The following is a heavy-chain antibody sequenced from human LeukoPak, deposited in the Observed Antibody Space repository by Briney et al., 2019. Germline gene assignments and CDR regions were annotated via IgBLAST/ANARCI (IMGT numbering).Heavy chain of an antibody. V-gene: IGHV1-18*01. CDR2: ISAYNGNT. J-gene: IGHJ4*02. Sequence: ASVKVSCKASGYTFTSYGISWVRQAPGQGLEWMGWISAYNGNTNYAQKLQGRVTMTTDTSTSTAYMELRSLRSDDTAVYYCARVHYDSSGYYYALIDYWGQGTLVTVSS. CDR3: ARVHYDSSGYYYALIDY. CDR1: GYTFTSYG. D-gene: IGHD3-22*01.